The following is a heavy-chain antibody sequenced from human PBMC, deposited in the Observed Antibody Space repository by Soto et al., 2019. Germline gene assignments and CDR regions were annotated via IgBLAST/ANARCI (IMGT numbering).Heavy chain of an antibody. J-gene: IGHJ5*02. CDR1: GFSLSTSGVG. CDR3: AYRRQRSSYYNWFDP. D-gene: IGHD6-13*01. CDR2: IYWDDDN. V-gene: IGHV2-5*02. Sequence: QITLKESGPTLVKPTQTLTLTCTFSGFSLSTSGVGVGWIRQPPGKALEWLALIYWDDDNRYSPSLKSRLTITKDTSRNQVVLTMANMDPVDTATYYCAYRRQRSSYYNWFDPWGQGTLVTVSS.